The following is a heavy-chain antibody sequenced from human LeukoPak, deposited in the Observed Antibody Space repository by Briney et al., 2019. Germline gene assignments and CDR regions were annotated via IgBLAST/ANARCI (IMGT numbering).Heavy chain of an antibody. Sequence: GRSLRLSCAASGFTFSDYAMHWVRQAPGKGLEWVAVISFDGTNKYYADSVQGRFFISRDNSKNTLYLQMNSLRAEDTAVYYCAKDQRRWYSSGWEPRGRHFDYWGQGTLVTVSS. CDR3: AKDQRRWYSSGWEPRGRHFDY. CDR1: GFTFSDYA. D-gene: IGHD6-19*01. CDR2: ISFDGTNK. V-gene: IGHV3-30-3*01. J-gene: IGHJ4*02.